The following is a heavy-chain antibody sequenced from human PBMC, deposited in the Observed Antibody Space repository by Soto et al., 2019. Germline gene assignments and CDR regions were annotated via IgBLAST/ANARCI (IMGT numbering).Heavy chain of an antibody. Sequence: QVQLVESGGGLVKPGGSLRLSCAASGFTFSDYYMSWIRQAPGKGLEWVSYISSSSSYTNYADSVKGRFTISRDNAKNSLYLQMNSLRAEDTAVYYCASHGWCSGGSCYELDYWGQGTLVTVSS. V-gene: IGHV3-11*06. CDR2: ISSSSSYT. D-gene: IGHD2-15*01. CDR3: ASHGWCSGGSCYELDY. CDR1: GFTFSDYY. J-gene: IGHJ4*02.